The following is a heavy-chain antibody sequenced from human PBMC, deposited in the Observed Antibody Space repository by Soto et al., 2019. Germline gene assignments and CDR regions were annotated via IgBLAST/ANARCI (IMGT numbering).Heavy chain of an antibody. CDR2: ISASNGDP. CDR1: GYTFTNHG. V-gene: IGHV1-18*04. D-gene: IGHD3-10*01. Sequence: QVELVQSGVEVKKPGASVKVSCKASGYTFTNHGLSCVRQAPGQGLEWMGWISASNGDPNYEQKFLGRVTVTTDTSTSTGYMKLRSLKSEDTAVYFCARMVRGSKIDSYSYMEVWGKGTTVIVSS. CDR3: ARMVRGSKIDSYSYMEV. J-gene: IGHJ6*03.